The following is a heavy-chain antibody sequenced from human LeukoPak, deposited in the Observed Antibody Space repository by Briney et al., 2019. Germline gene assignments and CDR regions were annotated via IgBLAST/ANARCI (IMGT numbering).Heavy chain of an antibody. J-gene: IGHJ4*02. D-gene: IGHD1-26*01. Sequence: PSETLSLTCAVSGGSISSGGYSWSWIRQPPGKGLEWIGYIYHSGSTYYNPSLKSRVTISVDRSKNQFSLKLSSVTAADTAVYYCARVGFSGSPEAEFDYWGQGTLVTVSS. CDR2: IYHSGST. CDR1: GGSISSGGYS. V-gene: IGHV4-30-2*01. CDR3: ARVGFSGSPEAEFDY.